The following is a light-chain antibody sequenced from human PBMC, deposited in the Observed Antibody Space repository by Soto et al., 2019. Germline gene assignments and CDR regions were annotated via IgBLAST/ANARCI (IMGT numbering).Light chain of an antibody. V-gene: IGLV2-8*01. J-gene: IGLJ3*02. Sequence: HYALTAPRTATVYPAEAATISCTGTSSDVGGYNYVSWYQQYPGRAPKLMIYEVTKRPSGVPDRFSGSKSGNTASLTVSGLQAEDEADYYCSSYAASNNFYFVFGGGTQMTVL. CDR3: SSYAASNNFYFV. CDR2: EVT. CDR1: SSDVGGYNY.